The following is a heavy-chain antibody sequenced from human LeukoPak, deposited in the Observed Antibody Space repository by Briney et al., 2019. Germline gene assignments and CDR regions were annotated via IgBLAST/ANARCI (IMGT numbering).Heavy chain of an antibody. CDR3: AREGYSGSYHDY. Sequence: GRSLRLSCAASGFTFSSYSMNWVSQAPRKGLEWVSYISSSGNSIRYADSVKGRFTISRDNAKNSLYMQMNSLRAEDTGVYYCAREGYSGSYHDYWGQGTLVTVSS. CDR2: ISSSGNSI. V-gene: IGHV3-48*01. J-gene: IGHJ4*02. D-gene: IGHD1-26*01. CDR1: GFTFSSYS.